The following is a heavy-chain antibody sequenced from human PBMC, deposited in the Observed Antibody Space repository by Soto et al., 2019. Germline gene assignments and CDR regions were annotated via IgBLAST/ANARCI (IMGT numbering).Heavy chain of an antibody. CDR2: IVVGSGNT. V-gene: IGHV1-58*01. CDR1: GFTFTSSA. CDR3: AAIGGSGYYGPAEGN. J-gene: IGHJ4*02. D-gene: IGHD3-3*01. Sequence: QMQLVQSGPEVKKPGTSVKVSCKASGFTFTSSAVQWVRQARGQRLEWIGWIVVGSGNTNYAQKFQERVTITRDMSTSTAYMELSSLRSEDTAVYYCAAIGGSGYYGPAEGNWGQGTLVTVSS.